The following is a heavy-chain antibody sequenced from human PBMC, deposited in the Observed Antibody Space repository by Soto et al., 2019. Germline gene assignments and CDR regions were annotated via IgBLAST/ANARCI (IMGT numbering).Heavy chain of an antibody. J-gene: IGHJ4*02. D-gene: IGHD3-10*01. CDR2: INVYTGNT. CDR3: ARFYGSGNFPYDY. Sequence: QVQLVQSGAEIKKPGASVEVSCKASGYTFTTYGITWVRQAPGQGLEWMGWINVYTGNTDYAQKVQGRVTMTTDTSTSTAYMELRSLRSDDTAVYYCARFYGSGNFPYDYWGQGTRVTVSS. CDR1: GYTFTTYG. V-gene: IGHV1-18*01.